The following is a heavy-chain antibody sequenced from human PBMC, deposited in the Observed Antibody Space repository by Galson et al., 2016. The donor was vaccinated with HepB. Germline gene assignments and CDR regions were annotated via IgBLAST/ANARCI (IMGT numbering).Heavy chain of an antibody. V-gene: IGHV1-3*01. D-gene: IGHD2-2*01. CDR2: INAGDGNT. J-gene: IGHJ4*02. CDR3: ARDFYCSSTSCYFHFDY. Sequence: SVKVSCKASGYTFTSYAMHWVRQAPGQRLEWMGWINAGDGNTKYSQKFQGRVTITRDTSASTVYMELSSLRSEDTAVYYCARDFYCSSTSCYFHFDYWVQGILVTVSS. CDR1: GYTFTSYA.